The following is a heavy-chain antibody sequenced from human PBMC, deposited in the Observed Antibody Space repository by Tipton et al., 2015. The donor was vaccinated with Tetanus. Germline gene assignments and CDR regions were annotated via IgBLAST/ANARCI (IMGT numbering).Heavy chain of an antibody. D-gene: IGHD1-14*01. Sequence: SLRLSCIASGFTFSDYSMNWVRQAPGKGLEWVSYISSRSTTMYYADSVKGRFTISRDNSKNTLYLQMNSLRAEDTAVYYCAKVGDNKVYFDYWGQGTLVTVSS. V-gene: IGHV3-48*01. CDR2: ISSRSTTM. CDR1: GFTFSDYS. CDR3: AKVGDNKVYFDY. J-gene: IGHJ4*02.